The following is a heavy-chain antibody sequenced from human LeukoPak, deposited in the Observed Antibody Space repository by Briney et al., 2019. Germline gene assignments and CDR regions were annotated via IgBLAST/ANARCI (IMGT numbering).Heavy chain of an antibody. CDR1: GGSIRSYY. D-gene: IGHD3-16*01. J-gene: IGHJ4*02. CDR3: ARRWAFGAPDF. V-gene: IGHV4-59*08. CDR2: IYYSGST. Sequence: PSETLSLTCSVSGGSIRSYYWSWIRQPPGKGLEWIGYIYYSGSTNYNPSLKSRVTISVDTSKNQFSLNLTSVTAADTAVYYCARRWAFGAPDFWGLGALVTVSS.